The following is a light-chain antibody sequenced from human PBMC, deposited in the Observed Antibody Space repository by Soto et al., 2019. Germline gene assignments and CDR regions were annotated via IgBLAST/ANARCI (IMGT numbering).Light chain of an antibody. V-gene: IGKV3-20*01. CDR3: QQYGSSPGT. CDR1: QSVNNNY. CDR2: GAA. Sequence: EIVLTQSPGTLSLSPGERATLSCRASQSVNNNYLAWYQQKPGQAPRLLIYGAAVRATGVPDSFSGSGAARDFTLTTSRLEPEDVAVYYCQQYGSSPGTFGQGTKVEIK. J-gene: IGKJ1*01.